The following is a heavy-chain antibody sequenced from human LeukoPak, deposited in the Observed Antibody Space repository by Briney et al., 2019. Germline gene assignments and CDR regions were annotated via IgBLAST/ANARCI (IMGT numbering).Heavy chain of an antibody. V-gene: IGHV3-23*01. J-gene: IGHJ6*03. Sequence: VGSLRLSCAASGFTFSSYAMSWVRQAPGKGLEWVSAISGSGGSTYYADSVKGRFTISRDNSKNTLYLQMNSLRAEDTAVYYCAKDPRKKYYYDSSGYSEYYYYYYYMDVWGKGTTVTVSS. CDR2: ISGSGGST. D-gene: IGHD3-22*01. CDR3: AKDPRKKYYYDSSGYSEYYYYYYYMDV. CDR1: GFTFSSYA.